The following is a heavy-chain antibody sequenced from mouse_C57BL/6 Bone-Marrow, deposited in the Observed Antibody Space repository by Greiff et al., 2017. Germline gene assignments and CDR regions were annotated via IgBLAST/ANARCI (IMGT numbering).Heavy chain of an antibody. CDR1: GYSFTYYN. CDR2: INPNYGTT. Sequence: VQLQQSGPELVKPGASVKLSCKASGYSFTYYNMNWVKQSNGKSLEWIGVINPNYGTTSYNQKFKGKATLTVDKSSSTAYMQLSSLTSEDSAVYDYAIDYYGSSYYSDFGDRGNTLTVTA. J-gene: IGHJ2*01. CDR3: AIDYYGSSYYSDF. V-gene: IGHV1-39*01. D-gene: IGHD1-1*01.